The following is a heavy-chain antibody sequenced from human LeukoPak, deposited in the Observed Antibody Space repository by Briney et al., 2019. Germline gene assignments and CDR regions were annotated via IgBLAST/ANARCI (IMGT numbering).Heavy chain of an antibody. CDR3: ARDHIVLNYYYGMDV. J-gene: IGHJ6*02. CDR1: GFTFSSCA. V-gene: IGHV3-64*01. D-gene: IGHD1-26*01. CDR2: ISSNGGST. Sequence: GGSLRLSCAASGFTFSSCAMHWVRQAPGKGLEYVSAISSNGGSTYYANSGKGRFTISRDNSKNTLYLQMGRLRAEDMAVYYCARDHIVLNYYYGMDVWGQGPTVTVSS.